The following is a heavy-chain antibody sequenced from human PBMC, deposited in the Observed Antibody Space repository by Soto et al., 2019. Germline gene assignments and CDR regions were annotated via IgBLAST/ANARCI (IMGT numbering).Heavy chain of an antibody. V-gene: IGHV5-51*01. Sequence: VESLKISCKGSGYSFTNYWIAWVRQMPGKGLEWMGIIYPGDSNTKYSPSFEGQVTFSADKSISTAYLQWSSLKASDSAMYYCARQTYYYGANVWGQGTTVTVSS. CDR3: ARQTYYYGANV. CDR1: GYSFTNYW. CDR2: IYPGDSNT. J-gene: IGHJ6*02.